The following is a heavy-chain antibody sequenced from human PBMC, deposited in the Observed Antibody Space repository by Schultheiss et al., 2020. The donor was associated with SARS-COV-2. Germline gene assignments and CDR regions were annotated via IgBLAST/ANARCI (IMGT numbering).Heavy chain of an antibody. Sequence: GGSLRLSCAASGFTFDDYAMHWVRQAPGKGLEWVSGISWNSGSIGYADSVKGRFTISRDNSKNTLYLQMNSLRAEDTAVYYCARVQATAFDIWGQGTMVTVSS. CDR1: GFTFDDYA. J-gene: IGHJ3*02. CDR2: ISWNSGSI. V-gene: IGHV3-9*01. D-gene: IGHD5-12*01. CDR3: ARVQATAFDI.